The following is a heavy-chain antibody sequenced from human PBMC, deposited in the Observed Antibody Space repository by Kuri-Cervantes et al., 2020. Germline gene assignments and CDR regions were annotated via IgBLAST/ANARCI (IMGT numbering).Heavy chain of an antibody. V-gene: IGHV3-21*01. Sequence: GESLKISCAASGFTFSSYTMNWVRQAPGKGLEWVSSISSSSSYISYADSVKGRFTVSRDNAKNSLYLQMNSLSAGDTAVYYCARDRDEYTTWHARGYNYYMDVWAKGTTVTVSS. CDR3: ARDRDEYTTWHARGYNYYMDV. D-gene: IGHD6-6*01. J-gene: IGHJ6*03. CDR1: GFTFSSYT. CDR2: ISSSSSYI.